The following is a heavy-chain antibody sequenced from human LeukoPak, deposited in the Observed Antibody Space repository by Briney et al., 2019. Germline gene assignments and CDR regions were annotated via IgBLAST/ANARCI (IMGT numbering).Heavy chain of an antibody. J-gene: IGHJ4*02. CDR2: IIPIFGTA. D-gene: IGHD2-15*01. CDR1: GGTFSSYA. CDR3: ARDKVDCSSGSCYSLGFGX. V-gene: IGHV1-69*05. Sequence: ASVKVSCKASGGTFSSYAISWVRQAPGQGLEWMGGIIPIFGTANYAQKFQGRVTITTDESTSTAYMELSSLRSEDTAVYYCARDKVDCSSGSCYSLGFGXWGQGTLVTVSS.